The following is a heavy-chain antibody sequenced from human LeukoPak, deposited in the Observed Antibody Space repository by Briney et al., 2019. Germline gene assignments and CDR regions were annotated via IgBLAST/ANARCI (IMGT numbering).Heavy chain of an antibody. V-gene: IGHV4-34*01. J-gene: IGHJ4*02. D-gene: IGHD3-22*01. Sequence: SETLSLTCAVYGGSFSGYCWSWIRQPPGKGLEWIGEINHSGSTNYNPSLKSRVTISVDTSKNQFSLKLSSVTAADTAVYYCAGDSGSSGFDWGQGTLVTVSS. CDR2: INHSGST. CDR1: GGSFSGYC. CDR3: AGDSGSSGFD.